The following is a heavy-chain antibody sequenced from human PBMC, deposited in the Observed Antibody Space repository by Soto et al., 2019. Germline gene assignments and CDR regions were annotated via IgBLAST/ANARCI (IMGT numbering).Heavy chain of an antibody. CDR3: ARDSRCCGMDV. V-gene: IGHV4-59*01. CDR2: VFYTGNT. J-gene: IGHJ6*02. Sequence: SGTLSLTCNVSGASMRSYCWTWMRQSPGKGLEWLGNVFYTGNTNLNPSLRSRLSISVDTSKNTFSLMLNSVTAADTAVYYCARDSRCCGMDVWGQGTTVTVSS. CDR1: GASMRSYC.